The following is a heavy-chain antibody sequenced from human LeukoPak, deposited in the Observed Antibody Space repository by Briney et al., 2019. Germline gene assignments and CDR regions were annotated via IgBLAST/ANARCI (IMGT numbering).Heavy chain of an antibody. Sequence: GGSLRLSCAASGFTFSSYSMSWVRQAPGKGLEWVSTISGSSATTYYADSVKGRFTISRDNSKNTLYLQMNSLRAEDTAVYYCAKLDYYGNYWGQGTLVTVSS. D-gene: IGHD3-10*01. V-gene: IGHV3-23*01. CDR2: ISGSSATT. J-gene: IGHJ4*02. CDR1: GFTFSSYS. CDR3: AKLDYYGNY.